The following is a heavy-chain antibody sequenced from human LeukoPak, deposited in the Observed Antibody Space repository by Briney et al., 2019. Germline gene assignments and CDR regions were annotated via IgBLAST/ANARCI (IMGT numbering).Heavy chain of an antibody. D-gene: IGHD6-13*01. J-gene: IGHJ4*02. V-gene: IGHV4-34*01. Sequence: SETLSLTCVDHGGSFSGYYWTWIRQTPGKGLEWIGGINHSGSTNYNPALKSRVTMSVDTSKIQFSLKLSSVTAADTAGYYFARSSGIAAAGTFDYWGQGTLVSVSS. CDR3: ARSSGIAAAGTFDY. CDR1: GGSFSGYY. CDR2: INHSGST.